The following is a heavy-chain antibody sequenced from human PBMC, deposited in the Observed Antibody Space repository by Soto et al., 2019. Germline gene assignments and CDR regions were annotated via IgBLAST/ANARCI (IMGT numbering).Heavy chain of an antibody. CDR3: ARDRWELLHVFDD. D-gene: IGHD1-26*01. CDR2: IWYDGSNK. V-gene: IGHV3-33*01. CDR1: GFTFSSYG. Sequence: PGGSLRLSCAASGFTFSSYGMHWVRQAPGKGLEWVAVIWYDGSNKYYADSVKGRFTISRDNSKNTLYLQMNSLRAEDTAVYYCARDRWELLHVFDDWGQGTLVTVYS. J-gene: IGHJ4*02.